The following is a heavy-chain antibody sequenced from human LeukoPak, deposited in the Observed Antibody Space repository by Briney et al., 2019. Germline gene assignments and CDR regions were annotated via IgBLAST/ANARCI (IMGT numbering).Heavy chain of an antibody. D-gene: IGHD6-6*01. V-gene: IGHV3-74*01. Sequence: GGSLRLSCTAFGFTLRNYWMHWVRQVPGKRLVWLSRISGDGSVTNYADSVQGRFTISRDNAKNILYLQINSLRSEDTAVYYCARYSSSSGGASYYLDYWGHGTLVTVSS. CDR2: ISGDGSVT. CDR3: ARYSSSSGGASYYLDY. CDR1: GFTLRNYW. J-gene: IGHJ4*01.